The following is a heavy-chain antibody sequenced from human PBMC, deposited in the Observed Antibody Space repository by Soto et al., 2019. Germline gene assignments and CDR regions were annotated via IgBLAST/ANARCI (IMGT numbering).Heavy chain of an antibody. J-gene: IGHJ4*02. Sequence: TLSLTCPVSGVSIRSGGYFWSWVRQQPGKGLEWIGHIYYRGGTSYNPSLESRVAMSVDTSKNEFTLKVNSVTAADTAIYYCERFAKEENPKLESWYAFDFWGRGTLVTVYS. CDR2: IYYRGGT. V-gene: IGHV4-31*03. CDR3: ERFAKEENPKLESWYAFDF. CDR1: GVSIRSGGYF. D-gene: IGHD6-13*01.